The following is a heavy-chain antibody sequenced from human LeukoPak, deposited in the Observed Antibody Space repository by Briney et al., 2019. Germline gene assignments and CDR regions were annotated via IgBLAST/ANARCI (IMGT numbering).Heavy chain of an antibody. D-gene: IGHD3-10*01. CDR2: IYWDDDK. CDR3: ARANYGSGSYLGDGLDY. V-gene: IGHV2-5*02. Sequence: SGPTLVNPTQTLTLTCTFSGFSLSTSGGGVGWIRQPPGKALEWLALIYWDDDKRYSPSLKSRLTITKDTSKNQVVLTMTNMDPVDTATYYCARANYGSGSYLGDGLDYWGQGTLVTVSS. CDR1: GFSLSTSGGG. J-gene: IGHJ4*02.